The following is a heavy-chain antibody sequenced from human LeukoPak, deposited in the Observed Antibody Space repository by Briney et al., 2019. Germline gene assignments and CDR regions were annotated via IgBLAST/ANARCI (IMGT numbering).Heavy chain of an antibody. CDR1: GFTFDDYA. D-gene: IGHD6-13*01. CDR3: AKGKYSSSWYGAFDI. J-gene: IGHJ3*02. CDR2: ISWNSGSI. V-gene: IGHV3-9*01. Sequence: PGRSLRLSCAASGFTFDDYAMHWVRQAPGKGLEWVSGISWNSGSIGYADSVKGRFTISRDNAKNSLYLQMNSLRAEDTALYYCAKGKYSSSWYGAFDIWGQGTMVTVSS.